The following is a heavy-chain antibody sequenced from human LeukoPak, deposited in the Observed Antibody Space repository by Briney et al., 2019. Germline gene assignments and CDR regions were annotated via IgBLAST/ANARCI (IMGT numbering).Heavy chain of an antibody. Sequence: GASVKVSCKVSGYTLTELSMHWVRQAPGKGLEWMGGFDPKDGETIYAQKFQGRVTMTEYTSTDTAYMELSSLRSEDTGVYYCATDSYSGSGKSRYYYYMDVWGKGTTVTVSS. CDR2: FDPKDGET. V-gene: IGHV1-24*01. CDR1: GYTLTELS. D-gene: IGHD3-10*01. J-gene: IGHJ6*03. CDR3: ATDSYSGSGKSRYYYYMDV.